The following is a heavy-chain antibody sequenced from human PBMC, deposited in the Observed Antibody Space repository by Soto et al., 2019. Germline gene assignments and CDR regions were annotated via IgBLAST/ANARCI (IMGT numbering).Heavy chain of an antibody. J-gene: IGHJ4*02. D-gene: IGHD1-20*01. CDR2: IIPIFGTA. Sequence: QVQLVQSGAEVKKPGSSVKVSCKASGGTFSSYAISWVRQAPGQGLEWMGGIIPIFGTANYAQKFQGRVTITADESTSTAYMELSSRRSEDTAVYYCANLNWNDATSLRDYWGQGTLVTVSS. CDR1: GGTFSSYA. CDR3: ANLNWNDATSLRDY. V-gene: IGHV1-69*12.